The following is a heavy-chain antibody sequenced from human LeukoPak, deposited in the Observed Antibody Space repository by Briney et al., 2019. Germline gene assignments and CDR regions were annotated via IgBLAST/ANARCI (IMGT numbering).Heavy chain of an antibody. V-gene: IGHV4-59*01. CDR1: GGSISSYY. CDR2: IYYSGST. D-gene: IGHD3-9*01. J-gene: IGHJ4*02. CDR3: ARDMPPLPGYSPLDY. Sequence: PSGTLSLTCTVSGGSISSYYWSWIRQPPGKGLEWIGYIYYSGSTNYNPSLKSRVTISVDTSKNQFSLKLSSVTAADTAVYYCARDMPPLPGYSPLDYWGQGTLVTVSS.